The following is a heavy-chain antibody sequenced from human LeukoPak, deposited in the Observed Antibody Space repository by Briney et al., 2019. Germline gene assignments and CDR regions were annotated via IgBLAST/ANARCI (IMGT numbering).Heavy chain of an antibody. J-gene: IGHJ4*02. V-gene: IGHV1-46*01. Sequence: ASVKVSCKASGYTFTSDFIHWVRQAPGQGLEWMGAINPSGDNTWYAQKFQGRVTMTRDTSSNTVYLELISLRSEDTAVYYCARELGGGHFDYWGQRALVTVSS. CDR3: ARELGGGHFDY. CDR1: GYTFTSDF. CDR2: INPSGDNT. D-gene: IGHD2-15*01.